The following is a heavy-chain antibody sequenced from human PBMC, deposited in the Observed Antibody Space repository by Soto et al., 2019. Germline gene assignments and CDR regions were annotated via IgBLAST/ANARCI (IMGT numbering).Heavy chain of an antibody. CDR3: ARGAGGWNHYYGMDV. CDR1: GFPFNNYW. J-gene: IGHJ6*02. V-gene: IGHV3-7*03. D-gene: IGHD1-1*01. Sequence: GSLRLSCVASGFPFNNYWMNWVRQTPDRGLEWVAIIKEDGSEKYFEDSVRGRFTISRDNAANSVFLHMNSLRAEDTALYHCARGAGGWNHYYGMDVWGQGTTVTVSS. CDR2: IKEDGSEK.